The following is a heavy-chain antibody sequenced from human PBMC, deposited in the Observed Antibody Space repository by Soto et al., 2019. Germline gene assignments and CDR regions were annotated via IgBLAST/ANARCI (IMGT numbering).Heavy chain of an antibody. J-gene: IGHJ3*02. D-gene: IGHD4-17*01. Sequence: QVQLVESGGGVVQPGRSLRLSCAASGFTFSSYGMHWVRQAPGKGPEWVAVISYDGSNKYYEDSVKGRFTIFRDNSKNTLYLQMNSLRAEDTAVYYCAKGHDYGDYGGAFDIWGQGKITNVSS. V-gene: IGHV3-30*18. CDR1: GFTFSSYG. CDR2: ISYDGSNK. CDR3: AKGHDYGDYGGAFDI.